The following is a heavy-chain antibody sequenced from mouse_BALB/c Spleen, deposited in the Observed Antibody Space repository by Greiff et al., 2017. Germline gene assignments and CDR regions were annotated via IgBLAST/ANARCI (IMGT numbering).Heavy chain of an antibody. V-gene: IGHV3-8*02. J-gene: IGHJ2*01. Sequence: EVKLMESGPSLVKPSQTLSLTCSVTGDSITSGYWNWIRKFPGNKLEYMGYISYSGSTYYNPSLKSRISITRDTSKNQYYLQLNSVTTEDTATYYCARATTVVAPFDYWGQGTTLTVSS. CDR3: ARATTVVAPFDY. CDR2: ISYSGST. CDR1: GDSITSGY. D-gene: IGHD1-1*01.